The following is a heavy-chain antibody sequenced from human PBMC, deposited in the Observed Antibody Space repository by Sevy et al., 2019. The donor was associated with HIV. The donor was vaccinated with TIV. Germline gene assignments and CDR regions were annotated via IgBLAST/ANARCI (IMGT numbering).Heavy chain of an antibody. Sequence: GGSLRLSCAASGFTFSSYAMHWVRQAPGKGLEWVAVISYDGSNKYYADSVKGRFTISRDNSKNTLYLQMNSMRAEDTAVYYCARDHGVRVVVPAAYFDYWGQGTLVTVSS. J-gene: IGHJ4*02. CDR2: ISYDGSNK. V-gene: IGHV3-30-3*01. CDR1: GFTFSSYA. CDR3: ARDHGVRVVVPAAYFDY. D-gene: IGHD2-2*01.